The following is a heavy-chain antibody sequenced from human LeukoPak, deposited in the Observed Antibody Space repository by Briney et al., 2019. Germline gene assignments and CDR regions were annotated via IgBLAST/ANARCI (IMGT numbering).Heavy chain of an antibody. CDR3: ARDSNSYFDY. CDR2: IGTAGDP. J-gene: IGHJ4*02. D-gene: IGHD1-1*01. V-gene: IGHV3-13*05. CDR1: GFTSSSYD. Sequence: GGSLRLSCAASGFTSSSYDVHWVRQATGKGLEWASAIGTAGDPYYPGSVKGRFTISRENAKNSLYLQMNSLRAGDTAVYYCARDSNSYFDYWGLGSLVTVSS.